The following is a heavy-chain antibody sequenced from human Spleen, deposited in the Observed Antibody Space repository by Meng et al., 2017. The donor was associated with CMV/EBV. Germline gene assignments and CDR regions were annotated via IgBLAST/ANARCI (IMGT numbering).Heavy chain of an antibody. D-gene: IGHD7-27*01. CDR2: IDTAGDT. Sequence: GGSLRLSCAVSGFIFSNYAMSWVRQTPEKGLEWVSGIDTAGDTYYPGSVKGRFTISRENAKNSLYLQMNSLTAGDTAIYYCARARLGSHFDYWGQGTLVTVSS. CDR3: ARARLGSHFDY. V-gene: IGHV3-13*01. CDR1: GFIFSNYA. J-gene: IGHJ4*02.